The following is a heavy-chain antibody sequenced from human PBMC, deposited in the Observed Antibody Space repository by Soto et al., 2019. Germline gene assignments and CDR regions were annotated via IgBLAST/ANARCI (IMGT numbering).Heavy chain of an antibody. D-gene: IGHD2-2*02. CDR3: ARGGCSSTSCYNLDV. Sequence: ASVKVSCKASGGTFSSYTISWVRQAPGQGLEWMGRIIPILGIANYAQKFQGRVTITADKSTSTAYMELSSLRSEDTAVYYCARGGCSSTSCYNLDVWGKGTTVTVSS. CDR1: GGTFSSYT. CDR2: IIPILGIA. J-gene: IGHJ6*04. V-gene: IGHV1-69*02.